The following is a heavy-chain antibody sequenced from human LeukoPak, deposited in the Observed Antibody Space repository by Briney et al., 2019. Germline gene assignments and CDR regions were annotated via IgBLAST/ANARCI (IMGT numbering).Heavy chain of an antibody. V-gene: IGHV4-39*01. CDR1: GGSISSGTYY. Sequence: PSETLSLTCTVSGGSISSGTYYWGWIRQPPGKGLEWIGSIYYSGSTYYNPSLKSRVTISVDTSKNQFSLKLSSVTAADTALYYCARRLSYYYYMDVWGKGTTVTVSS. D-gene: IGHD3-16*01. CDR2: IYYSGST. CDR3: ARRLSYYYYMDV. J-gene: IGHJ6*03.